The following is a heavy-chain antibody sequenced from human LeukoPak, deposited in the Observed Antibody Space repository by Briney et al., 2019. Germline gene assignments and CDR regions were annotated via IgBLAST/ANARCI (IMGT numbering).Heavy chain of an antibody. V-gene: IGHV3-66*01. D-gene: IGHD1-14*01. J-gene: IGHJ3*02. CDR3: ARNLGTLATGGVALDI. CDR2: IYTGGST. Sequence: GGSLRLSCVASGFAVSSKYMSWIRQAPGKGLEWVSVIYTGGSTHYPDSVMGRFTISRDDSKNTVSLQMNSLRAEDTAVYYCARNLGTLATGGVALDIWGQGTMVTVAS. CDR1: GFAVSSKY.